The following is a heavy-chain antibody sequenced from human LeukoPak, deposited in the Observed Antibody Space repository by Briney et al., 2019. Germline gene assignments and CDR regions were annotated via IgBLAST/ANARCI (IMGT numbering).Heavy chain of an antibody. CDR1: GFTFSSYC. CDR3: ARVHRAMIVVGVFDY. J-gene: IGHJ4*02. CDR2: IKQDGSEK. Sequence: PGGSLRLSCAASGFTFSSYCMSWVRQAPGKGLEWVANIKQDGSEKYYVYSVKGRFTISRDNAKNSLYLQMNSLRAEDTAVYYCARVHRAMIVVGVFDYWGQGTLVTVSS. D-gene: IGHD3-22*01. V-gene: IGHV3-7*01.